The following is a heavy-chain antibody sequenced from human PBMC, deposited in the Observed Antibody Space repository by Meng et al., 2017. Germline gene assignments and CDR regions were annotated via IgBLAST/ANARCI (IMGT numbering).Heavy chain of an antibody. J-gene: IGHJ6*02. Sequence: GGSLRLSCAASGFTFSSYAMHWVRQAPGKGLEWVAVISYDGSNKYYADSVKGRFTISRDNSKNTLYLQMNSLRAEDTAVYYCARVSRGPTTWIQLDYYYGMDVWGQGTTVTVSS. V-gene: IGHV3-30*04. D-gene: IGHD5-18*01. CDR1: GFTFSSYA. CDR3: ARVSRGPTTWIQLDYYYGMDV. CDR2: ISYDGSNK.